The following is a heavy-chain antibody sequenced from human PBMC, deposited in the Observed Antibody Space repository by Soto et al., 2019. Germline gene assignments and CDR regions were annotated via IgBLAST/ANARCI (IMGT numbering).Heavy chain of an antibody. V-gene: IGHV3-23*01. CDR3: AKDENKFDRSNY. CDR1: GFTSGGQA. J-gene: IGHJ4*02. Sequence: PGGSLRLSCAASGFTSGGQALEFGRAARGERVEISAVAGAREKSTYYADSVKGRFTISRDNSKNTLYLQMNSLRAEDTAVYYCAKDENKFDRSNYWGQGTLVTVSS. CDR2: AGAREKST. D-gene: IGHD3-9*01.